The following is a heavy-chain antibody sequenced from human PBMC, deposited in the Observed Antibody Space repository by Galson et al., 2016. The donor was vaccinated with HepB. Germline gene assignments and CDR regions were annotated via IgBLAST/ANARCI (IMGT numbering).Heavy chain of an antibody. D-gene: IGHD5-12*01. CDR3: ARVRSGYSGYANPYYYGMDV. J-gene: IGHJ6*02. V-gene: IGHV6-1*01. Sequence: CAISGDSVSSNSATWNWIRQSPSRGLEWLGRTYYRSKWYNDYALSVKSRITINPDTYKNQFSLQLNSVTPEDTAVYYCARVRSGYSGYANPYYYGMDVWGQGTTVTV. CDR2: TYYRSKWYN. CDR1: GDSVSSNSAT.